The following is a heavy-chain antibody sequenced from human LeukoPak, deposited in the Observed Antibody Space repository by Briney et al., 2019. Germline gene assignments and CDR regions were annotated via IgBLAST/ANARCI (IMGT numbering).Heavy chain of an antibody. V-gene: IGHV4-31*03. CDR1: GGPISSGAYY. D-gene: IGHD3-10*01. Sequence: SQTLSLTCTVSGGPISSGAYYWSWIRQHPGKGLEWIGYIYYSGSTYYNPSPKSRVIISIDTSKNQFSLNLSSVTAADTAVYYCARAPIGSGNDYYFDYWGQGTLVTVSS. J-gene: IGHJ4*02. CDR3: ARAPIGSGNDYYFDY. CDR2: IYYSGST.